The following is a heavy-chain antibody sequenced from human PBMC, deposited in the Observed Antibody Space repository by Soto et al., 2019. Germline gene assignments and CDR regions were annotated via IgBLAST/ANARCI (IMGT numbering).Heavy chain of an antibody. CDR1: GFTFSSYG. D-gene: IGHD5-12*01. Sequence: QVQLVESGGGVVQPGRSLRLSCAASGFTFSSYGMHWVRQAPGKGLEWVAVIWYDGSNKYYADSVKGRFTISRDNSKNTLYLQMNSLRAEDTAVYYCARDWVDIVSTISFWFDPWGQGTLVTVSS. V-gene: IGHV3-33*01. CDR3: ARDWVDIVSTISFWFDP. CDR2: IWYDGSNK. J-gene: IGHJ5*02.